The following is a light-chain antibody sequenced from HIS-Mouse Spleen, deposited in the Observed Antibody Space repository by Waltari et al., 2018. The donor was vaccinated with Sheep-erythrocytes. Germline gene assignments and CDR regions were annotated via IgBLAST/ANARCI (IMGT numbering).Light chain of an antibody. J-gene: IGLJ2*01. CDR3: QAWDSSTAWNVV. V-gene: IGLV3-1*01. CDR1: KLGDKY. CDR2: QDS. Sequence: SYELTQPPSVSVSPGQTASITCSGDKLGDKYACWYQPKPGQSPVRVIYQDSKRPSGIPGRFPGSNSGDTATLTISGTQAMDEADYYCQAWDSSTAWNVVFGGGTKLTVL.